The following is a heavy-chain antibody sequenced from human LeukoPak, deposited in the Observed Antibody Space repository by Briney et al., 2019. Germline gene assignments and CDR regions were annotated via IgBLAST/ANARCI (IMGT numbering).Heavy chain of an antibody. D-gene: IGHD6-19*01. J-gene: IGHJ4*02. CDR1: GFTFSDYY. V-gene: IGHV3-11*06. CDR3: ASDDCSSGWSLFDY. Sequence: NPAGTLRLSCAASGFTFSDYYRSWSRQAPGKGLQWVSYISSSSSYTNYTDSVKGRFTISRDNAKNSLYLQMNSLRAEDTAVYYCASDDCSSGWSLFDYWGQGPLVTVTS. CDR2: ISSSSSYT.